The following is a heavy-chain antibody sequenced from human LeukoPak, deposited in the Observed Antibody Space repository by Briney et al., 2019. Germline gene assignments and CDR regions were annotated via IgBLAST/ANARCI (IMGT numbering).Heavy chain of an antibody. CDR2: ISASGTT. CDR3: ARGRRYYYGSGRFDY. J-gene: IGHJ4*02. CDR1: GGSISGYY. V-gene: IGHV4-4*09. Sequence: SETLSLTCTVSGGSISGYYWSWIRQPPGEGLEWIGYISASGTTNYNPSLKSRVTISVDTSKNQFSLKLSSVTAADTAVYYCARGRRYYYGSGRFDYWGQGTLVTVSS. D-gene: IGHD3-10*01.